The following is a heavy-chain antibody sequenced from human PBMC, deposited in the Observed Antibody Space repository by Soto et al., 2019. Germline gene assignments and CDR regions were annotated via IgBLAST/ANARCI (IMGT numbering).Heavy chain of an antibody. D-gene: IGHD3-22*01. J-gene: IGHJ5*02. CDR3: ARVGSYDSSGYYPKCFDP. Sequence: QVQLVQSGAEVKKPGSSVKVSCKASGGTFSSYAISWVRQAPGQGLEWMGGIIPIFGTANYAQKFQGRVTITADKSTSTAYMELTSLRSEDTAVYYCARVGSYDSSGYYPKCFDPWGQGTLVTVSS. CDR2: IIPIFGTA. V-gene: IGHV1-69*06. CDR1: GGTFSSYA.